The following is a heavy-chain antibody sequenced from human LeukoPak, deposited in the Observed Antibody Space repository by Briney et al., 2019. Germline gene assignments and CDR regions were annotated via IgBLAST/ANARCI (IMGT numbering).Heavy chain of an antibody. J-gene: IGHJ6*02. CDR2: IWYDGSNK. CDR1: GFTVSSNY. Sequence: PGGSLRLSCAASGFTVSSNYMSWVRQAPGKGLEWVAVIWYDGSNKYYADSVKGRFTISRDNSKNTLYLQMNSLRAEGTAVYYCARVLLPLYGMDVWGQGTTVTVSS. CDR3: ARVLLPLYGMDV. V-gene: IGHV3-33*08. D-gene: IGHD3-22*01.